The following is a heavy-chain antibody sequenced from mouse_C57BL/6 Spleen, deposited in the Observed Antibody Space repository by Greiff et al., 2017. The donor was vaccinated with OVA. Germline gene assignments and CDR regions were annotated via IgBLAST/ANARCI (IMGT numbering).Heavy chain of an antibody. CDR3: ARWWGTTVVDDYWDFDV. J-gene: IGHJ1*03. CDR1: GYTFTSYW. CDR2: IDPSDSYT. V-gene: IGHV1-69*01. Sequence: QVQLQQPGAELVMPGASVKLSCKASGYTFTSYWMHWVKQRPGQGLEWIGEIDPSDSYTNYNQKFKGKSTLTVDKSSSTAYMQLSSLTSEDSAVYYCARWWGTTVVDDYWDFDVWGTGTTVTGSS. D-gene: IGHD1-1*01.